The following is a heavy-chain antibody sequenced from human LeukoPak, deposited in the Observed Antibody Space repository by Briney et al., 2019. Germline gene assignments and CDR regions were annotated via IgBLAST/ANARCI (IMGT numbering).Heavy chain of an antibody. CDR2: IYYSGST. CDR3: ARDGGYSGYDYPYNWFDP. D-gene: IGHD5-12*01. V-gene: IGHV4-30-4*08. CDR1: GGSISSGDYY. Sequence: SQTLSLTCTVSGGSISSGDYYWSWIRQPPGKGLEWIGYIYYSGSTYYNPSLKSRVTISVDTSKNQFSLKLSSVTAADTAVYYCARDGGYSGYDYPYNWFDPWGQGTLVTVSS. J-gene: IGHJ5*02.